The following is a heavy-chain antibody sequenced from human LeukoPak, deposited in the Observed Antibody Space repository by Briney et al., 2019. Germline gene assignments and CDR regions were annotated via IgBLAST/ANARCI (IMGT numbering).Heavy chain of an antibody. D-gene: IGHD2-2*01. J-gene: IGHJ5*02. CDR3: ARGYCSSTSCVSRLLLKPNNWFDP. CDR1: GYTFTGYY. CDR2: INPNSGGT. Sequence: ASVKVSCKASGYTFTGYYMHWVRQAPGQGLECMGRINPNSGGTNYAQKFQGRVTMTRDTSISTAYMELSRLRSDDTAVYYCARGYCSSTSCVSRLLLKPNNWFDPWGQGTLVTVSS. V-gene: IGHV1-2*06.